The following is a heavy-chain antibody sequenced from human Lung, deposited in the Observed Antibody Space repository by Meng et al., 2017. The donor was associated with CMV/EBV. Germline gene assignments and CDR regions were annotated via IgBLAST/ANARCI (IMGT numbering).Heavy chain of an antibody. CDR3: ASFPPPGKQWLVADY. J-gene: IGHJ4*02. V-gene: IGHV4-4*02. D-gene: IGHD6-19*01. CDR1: GGSISSSNW. Sequence: ASGPGPGKPSGTLSPTCPLSGGSISSSNWWIWVRQPPGRGLEWIGENYHSGSTNYNPSLKSRVTISVDKSKNQFSLKLSSVTAADTAVYYCASFPPPGKQWLVADYWGQGTLVTVSS. CDR2: NYHSGST.